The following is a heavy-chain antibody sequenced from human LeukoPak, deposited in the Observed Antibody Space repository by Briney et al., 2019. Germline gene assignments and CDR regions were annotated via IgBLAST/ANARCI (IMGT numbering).Heavy chain of an antibody. CDR3: ARDLGAGWFDP. CDR1: GFTFSSYW. V-gene: IGHV3-7*01. CDR2: IKQDGSEK. J-gene: IGHJ5*02. Sequence: PGGSLRLSCAASGFTFSSYWMSWVRQAPGKGLEWVANIKQDGSEKYYVDYVKGRFTISRDNAKNSLYLQMNSLRAEDTAVYYCARDLGAGWFDPWGQGTLVTVSS.